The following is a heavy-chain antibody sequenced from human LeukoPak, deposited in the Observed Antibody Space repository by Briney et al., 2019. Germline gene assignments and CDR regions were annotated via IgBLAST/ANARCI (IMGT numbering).Heavy chain of an antibody. CDR3: ARGGGSHYEIVY. D-gene: IGHD3-10*01. J-gene: IGHJ4*02. V-gene: IGHV4-4*02. CDR2: IYHTGII. Sequence: SGTLSLTCAVSGGSISSSNWWTWVRQPPGKGLEWIGEIYHTGIINYNPSLKSRVTISVDKSMNQFSLRLTSVTAADTAVYFCARGGGSHYEIVYWGQGTLVTVSS. CDR1: GGSISSSNW.